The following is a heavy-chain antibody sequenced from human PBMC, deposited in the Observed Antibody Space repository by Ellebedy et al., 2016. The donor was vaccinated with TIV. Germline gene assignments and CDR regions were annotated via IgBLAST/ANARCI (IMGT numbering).Heavy chain of an antibody. CDR3: AASENPKRFDY. V-gene: IGHV3-11*01. CDR2: IDTSGFTI. Sequence: GGSLRLSCGASGFTLSDYHMSWIRQAPGKGLEWLSYIDTSGFTIYYADSVRGRFTISRDSPKNSLYLQIHSLRAEDTAVYYCAASENPKRFDYWGQGALVTVSS. J-gene: IGHJ4*02. D-gene: IGHD6-19*01. CDR1: GFTLSDYH.